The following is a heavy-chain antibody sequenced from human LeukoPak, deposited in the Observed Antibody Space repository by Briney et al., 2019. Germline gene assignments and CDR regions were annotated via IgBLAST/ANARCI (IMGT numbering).Heavy chain of an antibody. CDR1: GGSISSSSYY. CDR2: IYYSGST. J-gene: IGHJ1*01. Sequence: SETLSLTCTVSGGSISSSSYYWGWIRQPPGKGLEWVGSIYYSGSTYYNPSLKSRVTISVDRSKNQFSLKLSSVTAADTAVYYCARNSGSYYDFQHWGQGTLVTVSS. CDR3: ARNSGSYYDFQH. V-gene: IGHV4-39*07. D-gene: IGHD1-26*01.